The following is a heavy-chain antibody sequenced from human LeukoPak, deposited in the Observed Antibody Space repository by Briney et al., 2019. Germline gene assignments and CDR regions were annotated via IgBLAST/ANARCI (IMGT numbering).Heavy chain of an antibody. CDR3: ARGSSSSGKRSNVFDI. Sequence: ASVKVSCKASGGTFSSYAISWVRQAPGQGLEWMGGIIPIFGTANYAQKFQGRVTITADESTSTAYMELSSLRSEDTAVYYCARGSSSSGKRSNVFDIWGQGTMVTVSS. CDR1: GGTFSSYA. J-gene: IGHJ3*02. CDR2: IIPIFGTA. V-gene: IGHV1-69*13. D-gene: IGHD6-6*01.